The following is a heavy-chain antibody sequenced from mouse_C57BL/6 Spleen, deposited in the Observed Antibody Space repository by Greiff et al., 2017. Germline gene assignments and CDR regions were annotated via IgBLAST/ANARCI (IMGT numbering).Heavy chain of an antibody. V-gene: IGHV5-6*01. J-gene: IGHJ2*01. CDR2: ISSGGSYT. CDR1: GFTFSSYG. CDR3: ARGGDYFDY. Sequence: EVQLQQSGGDLVKPGGSLKLSCAASGFTFSSYGMSWVRQTPDKRLEWVATISSGGSYTYYPDSVKGRFTISRDNAKNTLYLQMSSLKSEDTAMYYCARGGDYFDYWGQGTTLTVSS.